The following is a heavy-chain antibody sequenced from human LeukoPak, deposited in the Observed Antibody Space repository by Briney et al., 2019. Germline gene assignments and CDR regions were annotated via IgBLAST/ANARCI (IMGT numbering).Heavy chain of an antibody. CDR2: IYSGGST. CDR1: GFSFSLYG. CDR3: ARVAVAGPLRRTFDY. D-gene: IGHD6-19*01. V-gene: IGHV3-53*01. Sequence: PGRSLRLSCVASGFSFSLYGMHWVRQAPGKGLEWVSVIYSGGSTYYEDSVKGRFTISRDNSKSTLYLQMNSLRAEDTAVYYCARVAVAGPLRRTFDYWGQGTLVTVSS. J-gene: IGHJ4*02.